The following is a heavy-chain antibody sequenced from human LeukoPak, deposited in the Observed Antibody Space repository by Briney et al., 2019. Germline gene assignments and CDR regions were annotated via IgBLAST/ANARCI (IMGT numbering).Heavy chain of an antibody. J-gene: IGHJ6*03. V-gene: IGHV3-20*04. Sequence: GGSLRLSCAASGFTIDDYGMSWDRQAPGKGLEWVSGINWNGGSTGYADSVKGRFTISRDSAKSSLYLQMNSLRAEDTALYYCARGCNYYDSSGYGPNYYYYYMDVWGKGTTVTVSS. CDR1: GFTIDDYG. D-gene: IGHD3-22*01. CDR2: INWNGGST. CDR3: ARGCNYYDSSGYGPNYYYYYMDV.